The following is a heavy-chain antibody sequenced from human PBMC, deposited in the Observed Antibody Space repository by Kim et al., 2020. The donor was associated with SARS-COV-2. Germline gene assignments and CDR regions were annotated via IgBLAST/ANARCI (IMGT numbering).Heavy chain of an antibody. D-gene: IGHD3-10*01. CDR3: ARNGGEGWFGELYWYFDL. J-gene: IGHJ2*01. Sequence: KGRFPISRDNAKNSLYLQMNSLRAEDTAVYYCARNGGEGWFGELYWYFDLWGRGTLVTVSS. V-gene: IGHV3-11*01.